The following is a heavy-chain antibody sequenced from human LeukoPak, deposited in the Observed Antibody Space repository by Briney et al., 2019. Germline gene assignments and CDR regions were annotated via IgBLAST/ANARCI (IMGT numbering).Heavy chain of an antibody. D-gene: IGHD5-12*01. CDR1: GYTFTGYY. CDR2: INPNSGGT. V-gene: IGHV1-2*02. J-gene: IGHJ4*02. CDR3: ARSGYSGYDPGGY. Sequence: ASVKVSCKASGYTFTGYYMHWVRQAPGQGLAWMGWINPNSGGTNYAQKFQGRVTMTRDTSISTAYMELSRLRSDDTAVYYCARSGYSGYDPGGYWGQGTLVTVSS.